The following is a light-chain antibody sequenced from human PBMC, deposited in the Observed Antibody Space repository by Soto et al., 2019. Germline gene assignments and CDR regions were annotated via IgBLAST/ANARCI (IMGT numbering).Light chain of an antibody. CDR1: QYINTR. J-gene: IGKJ1*01. V-gene: IGKV3-11*01. CDR3: HQRQSWPRT. CDR2: QTS. Sequence: EIVLTQSPATLSSFPGDRVTLSYRASQYINTRLAWYQHRPGQSPRLLIYQTSLRAAGIPARFSASGSGTDFTLTISDVQPEDFALYYCHQRQSWPRTFGQGTKVDIK.